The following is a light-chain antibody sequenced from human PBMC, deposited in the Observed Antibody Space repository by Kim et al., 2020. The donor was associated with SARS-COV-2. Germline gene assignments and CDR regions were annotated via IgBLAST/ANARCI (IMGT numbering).Light chain of an antibody. J-gene: IGLJ2*01. V-gene: IGLV3-1*01. CDR2: QDT. CDR1: KLGDRY. Sequence: ELTQPPSVSVSPGQTASITCSGDKLGDRYACWYQQKPGQSPVLVIYQDTKRPSGIPERFSGSNSGNTATLTISGTQAMDEADYYCQAWDSSTVVFGGGTQLTVL. CDR3: QAWDSSTVV.